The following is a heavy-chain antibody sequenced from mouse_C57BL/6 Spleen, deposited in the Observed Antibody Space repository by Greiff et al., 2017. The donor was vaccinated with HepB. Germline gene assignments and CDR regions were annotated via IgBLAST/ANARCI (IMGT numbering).Heavy chain of an antibody. D-gene: IGHD1-1*01. CDR2: INPNNGGT. V-gene: IGHV1-18*01. CDR1: GYTFTDYN. Sequence: DVQLQESGPELVKPGASVKIPCKASGYTFTDYNMDWVKQSHGKSLEWIGDINPNNGGTIYNQKFKGKATLTVDKSSSTAYMVRRSLTSEDTAVYYCARILRTGYFDVWGTGTTGTVSS. CDR3: ARILRTGYFDV. J-gene: IGHJ1*03.